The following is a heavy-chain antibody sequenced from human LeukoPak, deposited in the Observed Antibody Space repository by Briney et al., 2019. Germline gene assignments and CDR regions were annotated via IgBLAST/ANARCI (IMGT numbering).Heavy chain of an antibody. Sequence: SETLSLTCTVSGDSISSSSYYWGWIRQPPGKGLEWIGSIYYSGSTYYNPSLKSRVTISVDTSKNQFSLKLSSVTAADTAVYYCARRRIGARRDGYKTQSNRSFYFDYWGQGTLVTVSS. CDR1: GDSISSSSYY. CDR2: IYYSGST. CDR3: ARRRIGARRDGYKTQSNRSFYFDY. V-gene: IGHV4-39*01. J-gene: IGHJ4*02. D-gene: IGHD5-24*01.